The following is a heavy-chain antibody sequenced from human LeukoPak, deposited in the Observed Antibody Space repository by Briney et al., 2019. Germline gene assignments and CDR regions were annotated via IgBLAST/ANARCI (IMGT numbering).Heavy chain of an antibody. J-gene: IGHJ5*02. CDR1: GGSISSSSYY. CDR3: ARESLGGVT. CDR2: IYYSGST. Sequence: SETLSLTCTVSGGSISSSSYYWGWIRQPPGKGLEWIGSIYYSGSTYYNPSLKSRVTISVDTSKNQFSLKLSSVTAADTAVYYCARESLGGVTWGQGTLVTVSS. D-gene: IGHD3-10*01. V-gene: IGHV4-39*07.